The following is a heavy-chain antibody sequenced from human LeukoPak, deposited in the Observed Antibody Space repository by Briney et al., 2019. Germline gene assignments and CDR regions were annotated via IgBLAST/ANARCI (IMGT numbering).Heavy chain of an antibody. V-gene: IGHV3-48*01. CDR3: ARFRYSNSYFDY. CDR2: IDSETYGNTI. J-gene: IGHJ4*02. D-gene: IGHD6-13*01. CDR1: GFSISSYS. Sequence: GGSLRLSCAASGFSISSYSMNWVRQAPGKGLEWLSYIDSETYGNTIYYPHTVKGRFTISRDNAKNSLYLQMNSLRAEDTAMYYCARFRYSNSYFDYWGQGALVTVSS.